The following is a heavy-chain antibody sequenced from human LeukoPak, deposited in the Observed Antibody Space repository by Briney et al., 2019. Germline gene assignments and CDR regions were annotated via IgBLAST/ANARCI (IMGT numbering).Heavy chain of an antibody. J-gene: IGHJ4*02. CDR2: ISAYNGNT. Sequence: VSLKVSCKASGYTFTSYGISWVRQAPGQRLEWMGWISAYNGNTNYAQKLQGRVTMTTDTSTSTAYMELRSLRSDDTAVYYCARDRFGYCSGGSCLLFDYWGQGTLVTVSS. CDR1: GYTFTSYG. V-gene: IGHV1-18*04. D-gene: IGHD2-15*01. CDR3: ARDRFGYCSGGSCLLFDY.